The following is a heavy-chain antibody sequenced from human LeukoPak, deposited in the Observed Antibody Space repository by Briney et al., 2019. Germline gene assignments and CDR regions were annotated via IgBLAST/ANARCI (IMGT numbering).Heavy chain of an antibody. D-gene: IGHD1-26*01. Sequence: SETLSFTCTVSGGSINYYYWMWIRQPPGKGLEWIGYIYYSGGTHYNPSLKSRVTMSVDTSKNLFSLKVSSVTAADTAVYYCARGRSNYYGMDVWGQGTTVTVSS. CDR2: IYYSGGT. V-gene: IGHV4-59*01. CDR3: ARGRSNYYGMDV. CDR1: GGSINYYY. J-gene: IGHJ6*02.